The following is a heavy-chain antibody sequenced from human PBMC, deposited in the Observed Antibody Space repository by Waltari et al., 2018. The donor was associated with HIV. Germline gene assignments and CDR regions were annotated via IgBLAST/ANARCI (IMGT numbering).Heavy chain of an antibody. Sequence: QVQSYATGPGIVRPSETLSLTCEVSGYLINSGYYWGWIRQSPGKGLEWIGCVWHTGEPHFSPSFEHRVAMLIDPGRNQLSLRLASVTAADTGTYYCGRDQWSAYWDRGQGTEVTVS. CDR2: VWHTGEP. V-gene: IGHV4-38-2*02. D-gene: IGHD3-3*01. J-gene: IGHJ4*02. CDR3: GRDQWSAYWD. CDR1: GYLINSGYY.